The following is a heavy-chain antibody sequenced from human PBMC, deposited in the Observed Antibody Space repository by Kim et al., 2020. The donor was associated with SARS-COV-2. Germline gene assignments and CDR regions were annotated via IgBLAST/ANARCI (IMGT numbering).Heavy chain of an antibody. CDR3: ARGRSGGRLGY. J-gene: IGHJ4*02. D-gene: IGHD2-15*01. V-gene: IGHV4-59*09. Sequence: TNYNPSLKSRVTISVDTSKNQFSLKLSSVTAADTAVYYCARGRSGGRLGYWGQGTLVTVSS. CDR2: T.